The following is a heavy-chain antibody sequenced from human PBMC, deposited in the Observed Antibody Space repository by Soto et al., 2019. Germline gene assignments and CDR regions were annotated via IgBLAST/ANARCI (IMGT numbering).Heavy chain of an antibody. Sequence: EVQLVESGGGLVQPGGSLRLSCAASGFTFSSYWMHWVRQAPRKGLVWVSRINSDGSSTSYADSVKGRFTISRDNAKNTLYLQMNSLRAEDTAVYYCASIRYYYYYMDVWGKGTTGTVSS. CDR2: INSDGSST. V-gene: IGHV3-74*01. CDR3: ASIRYYYYYMDV. J-gene: IGHJ6*03. CDR1: GFTFSSYW.